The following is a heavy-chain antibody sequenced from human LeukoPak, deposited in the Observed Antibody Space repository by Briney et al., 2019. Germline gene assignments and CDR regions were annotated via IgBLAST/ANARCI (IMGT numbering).Heavy chain of an antibody. J-gene: IGHJ4*02. CDR2: ISWNSGSI. Sequence: GGSLRLSCAASGFTFDDYAMHWVRQAPGKGLEWASGISWNSGSIGYADSVKGRFAISRDNAKNSLYLQMNSLRAEDTALYYCAKDSAYDILTGYNFDYWGQGTLVTVSS. CDR3: AKDSAYDILTGYNFDY. CDR1: GFTFDDYA. D-gene: IGHD3-9*01. V-gene: IGHV3-9*01.